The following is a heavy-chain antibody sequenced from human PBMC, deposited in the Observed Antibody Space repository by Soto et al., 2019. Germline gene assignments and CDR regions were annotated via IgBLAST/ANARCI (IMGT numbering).Heavy chain of an antibody. CDR2: IYYSGST. Sequence: XXTLSLPFTVSGGSISSYYWRWILQPPGKGLEWIGYIYYSGSTNYNPSLKSRVTISVDTSKNQFSLKLSSVTDADTAVYYCARTYSSSWSGYFDYWGQGTLVTVSS. CDR1: GGSISSYY. V-gene: IGHV4-59*01. J-gene: IGHJ4*02. CDR3: ARTYSSSWSGYFDY. D-gene: IGHD6-13*01.